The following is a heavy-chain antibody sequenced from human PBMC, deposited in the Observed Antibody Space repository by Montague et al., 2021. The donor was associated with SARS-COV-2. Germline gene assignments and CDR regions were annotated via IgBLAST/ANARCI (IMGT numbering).Heavy chain of an antibody. CDR2: IYYSGST. CDR1: GGSITSSSYY. Sequence: SETLSLTYSVSGGSITSSSYYWGWIRQSPDKGLEWIGNIYYSGSTYYNPSLKSRVTISVGTSKYQFSLKLSSVTAADTAVYYCVSLWKYGSGSHYAPWDYYNYGVDVWGQGTTVTVSS. CDR3: VSLWKYGSGSHYAPWDYYNYGVDV. J-gene: IGHJ6*02. D-gene: IGHD3-10*01. V-gene: IGHV4-39*01.